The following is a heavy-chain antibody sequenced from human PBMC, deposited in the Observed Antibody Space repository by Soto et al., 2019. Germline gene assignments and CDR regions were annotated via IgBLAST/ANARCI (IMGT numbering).Heavy chain of an antibody. Sequence: VESGGGVAQPGTSLRLSCAASESIFRGYGMHWIRQTPGKGLEWVAVIRFDGSNVHYADSVKGRFTISRDNSRHTLYLQMNSLTVEDTALYYCARDGIGATAFWGYLDYWGQGTLVTVSS. D-gene: IGHD7-27*01. CDR1: ESIFRGYG. V-gene: IGHV3-33*01. J-gene: IGHJ4*02. CDR3: ARDGIGATAFWGYLDY. CDR2: IRFDGSNV.